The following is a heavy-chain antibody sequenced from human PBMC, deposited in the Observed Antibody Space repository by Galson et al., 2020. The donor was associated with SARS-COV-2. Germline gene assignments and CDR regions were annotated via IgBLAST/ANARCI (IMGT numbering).Heavy chain of an antibody. D-gene: IGHD2-2*01. CDR1: GFTFSNYA. J-gene: IGHJ4*02. CDR3: AKGSISCSSTACYADN. CDR2: ISYDGSNK. V-gene: IGHV3-30*18. Sequence: GGSLRLSCAASGFTFSNYAMHCVRQAPGKGLEWVAFISYDGSNKYYADSVKGRFASSRDHSKTTLYLQMNSLRAEDTAVYYCAKGSISCSSTACYADNWGQGTLVTVSS.